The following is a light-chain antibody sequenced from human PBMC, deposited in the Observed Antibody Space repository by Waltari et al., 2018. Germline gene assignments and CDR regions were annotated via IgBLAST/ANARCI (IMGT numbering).Light chain of an antibody. Sequence: QLVLTQSPSASASLGASVKLTCTLDSGHSNNIVAWLQRRPEKGPRYLMKVNSDGSHTKGDDSPDRFSGSSSGPGRYLTISSRQSEDEADYYCQTGGHGTWVFGGGTKLTVV. V-gene: IGLV4-69*01. CDR2: VNSDGSH. J-gene: IGLJ3*02. CDR3: QTGGHGTWV. CDR1: SGHSNNI.